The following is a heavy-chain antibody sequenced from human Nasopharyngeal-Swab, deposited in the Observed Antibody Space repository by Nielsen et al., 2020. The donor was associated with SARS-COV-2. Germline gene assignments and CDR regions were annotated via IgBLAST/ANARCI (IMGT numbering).Heavy chain of an antibody. CDR3: AACDDPVGYYFDY. D-gene: IGHD1-1*01. CDR2: ISGSGGST. V-gene: IGHV3-23*01. Sequence: WIRQPPGKGLEWVSAISGSGGSTYYADSVKGRFTISRDNSKNTLYLQMNSLRAEDTAVYYCAACDDPVGYYFDYWGQGTLVTVSS. J-gene: IGHJ4*02.